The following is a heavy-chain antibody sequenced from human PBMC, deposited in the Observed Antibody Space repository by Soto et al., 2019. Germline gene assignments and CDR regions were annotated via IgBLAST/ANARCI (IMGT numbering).Heavy chain of an antibody. J-gene: IGHJ5*02. Sequence: QVQLQESGPGLVKPSQTLSLTCTVSGGSISSGDYYWSWIRQPPGKGLEWIGYIYYSGSTYYNPSLQSRVTISVDTSKNQCSLNLGSVTAADTAVYYCARGVTMVRGVIRWFDPWGQGTLVTVSS. V-gene: IGHV4-30-4*01. D-gene: IGHD3-10*01. CDR1: GGSISSGDYY. CDR2: IYYSGST. CDR3: ARGVTMVRGVIRWFDP.